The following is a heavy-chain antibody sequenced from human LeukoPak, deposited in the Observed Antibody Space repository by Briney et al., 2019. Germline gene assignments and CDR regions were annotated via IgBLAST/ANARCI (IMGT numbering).Heavy chain of an antibody. V-gene: IGHV3-21*01. J-gene: IGHJ4*02. CDR2: ISSSSSYI. CDR1: GFTFSSYS. CDR3: ASKERKAAAAKGSY. Sequence: KPGGSLRLSCAASGFTFSSYSMNWVRQAPGKGLEWVSSISSSSSYIYYADSVKGRFTISRDNAKNSLYLQMNSLRAEDTAVYYCASKERKAAAAKGSYWGQGTLVTVSS. D-gene: IGHD6-13*01.